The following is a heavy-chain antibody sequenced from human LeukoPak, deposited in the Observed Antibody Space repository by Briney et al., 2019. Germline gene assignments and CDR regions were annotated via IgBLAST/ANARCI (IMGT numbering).Heavy chain of an antibody. V-gene: IGHV4-4*02. CDR2: IYHSGST. J-gene: IGHJ6*03. CDR3: ARDSWWTAAGYYYYMDV. D-gene: IGHD6-13*01. Sequence: PSGTLSLTCAVSGGSISSSNWWSWVRQPPGKGLEWIGEIYHSGSTNYNPSLKSRVTISVDKSKNQFSLKLSSVTAADTSVYYCARDSWWTAAGYYYYMDVWGKGTTVTVSS. CDR1: GGSISSSNW.